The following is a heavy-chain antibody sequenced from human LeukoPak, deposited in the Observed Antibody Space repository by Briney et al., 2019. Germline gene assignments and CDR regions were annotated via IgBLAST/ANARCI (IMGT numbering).Heavy chain of an antibody. D-gene: IGHD6-19*01. CDR1: GYSISSGCY. Sequence: SETLSLTCTVSGYSISSGCYWGWIRQPPVKGLEWIGSIYHSGSTYYNPSLKSRVTISVDTSKNQFSLKLSSVTAADTAVYYCARDSAWFDPWGQGTLVTVSS. J-gene: IGHJ5*02. CDR2: IYHSGST. V-gene: IGHV4-38-2*02. CDR3: ARDSAWFDP.